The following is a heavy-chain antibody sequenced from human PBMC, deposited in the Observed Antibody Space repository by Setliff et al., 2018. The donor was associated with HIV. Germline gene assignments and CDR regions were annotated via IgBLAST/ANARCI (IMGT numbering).Heavy chain of an antibody. CDR3: ARLGYDDPTHSALGS. CDR1: GYIFSDYW. Sequence: GESLKISCKTSGYIFSDYWIGWVRQMPGKGLEWMGIIFPDDSDIRYSPSFQGQVTISADKSVSSTYLQWTSLKASDTAMYFCARLGYDDPTHSALGSWGQGTLVTVSS. V-gene: IGHV5-51*01. J-gene: IGHJ5*02. CDR2: IFPDDSDI. D-gene: IGHD5-12*01.